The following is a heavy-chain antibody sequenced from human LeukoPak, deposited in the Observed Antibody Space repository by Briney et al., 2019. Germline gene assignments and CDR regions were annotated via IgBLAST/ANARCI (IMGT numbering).Heavy chain of an antibody. D-gene: IGHD6-19*01. CDR2: IYTSGST. CDR1: GGSISSGSYY. V-gene: IGHV4-61*02. CDR3: ARVSGSGWYFDY. Sequence: PSQTLSLTCTVSGGSISSGSYYWSWIRQPAGKGLEWIGRIYTSGSTNYNPSLKGRVTISVDTSKNQFSLKLSSVTAADTAVYYCARVSGSGWYFDYWGQGTLVTVSS. J-gene: IGHJ4*02.